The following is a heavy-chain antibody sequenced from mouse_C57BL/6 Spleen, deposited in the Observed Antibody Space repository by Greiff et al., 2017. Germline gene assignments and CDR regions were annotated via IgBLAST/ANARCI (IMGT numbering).Heavy chain of an antibody. V-gene: IGHV1-69*01. J-gene: IGHJ2*01. Sequence: QVQLQQSGAEFVMPGASLKLSCKASGFTFTSYGMHWVQQSPGQGLEWIGEIDPSGSYTNYTHRFKGKSTLTIDKSSSTAYMQLSSLTSEDSAVYYCAREYGNSNYFDDWGVGTTLTVSS. CDR1: GFTFTSYG. CDR2: IDPSGSYT. CDR3: AREYGNSNYFDD. D-gene: IGHD2-1*01.